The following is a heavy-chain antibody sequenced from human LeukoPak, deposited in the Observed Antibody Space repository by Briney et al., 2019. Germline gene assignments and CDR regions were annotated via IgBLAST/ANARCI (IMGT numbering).Heavy chain of an antibody. CDR3: ARGADTHFDY. V-gene: IGHV3-13*04. CDR1: GFTFSNYD. Sequence: PGGSLRLSCAASGFTFSNYDMHWVRQATRKGLEWVSAIGTAGDTYYQGSVRGRFTMSRENAKNSLYLQMNSLTAGDTAVYYCARGADTHFDYWGQGILVTVSS. CDR2: IGTAGDT. J-gene: IGHJ4*02. D-gene: IGHD2-15*01.